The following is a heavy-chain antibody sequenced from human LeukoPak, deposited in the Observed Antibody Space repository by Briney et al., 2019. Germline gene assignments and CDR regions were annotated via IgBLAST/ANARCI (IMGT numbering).Heavy chain of an antibody. Sequence: ASVKVSCKASGYTFTSYDINWVRQATGQGLEWMGWMNPNSGNTGYAQKFQGRVTMTRNTSISTAYMELSSLRSEDTAVYYCARVDCSSTSCYRLNAFDAFDIWGQGTMVTVSS. D-gene: IGHD2-2*01. V-gene: IGHV1-8*01. CDR2: MNPNSGNT. J-gene: IGHJ3*02. CDR1: GYTFTSYD. CDR3: ARVDCSSTSCYRLNAFDAFDI.